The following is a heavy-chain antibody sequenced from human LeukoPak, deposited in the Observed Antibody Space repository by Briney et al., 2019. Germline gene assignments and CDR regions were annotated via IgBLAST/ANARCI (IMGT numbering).Heavy chain of an antibody. CDR3: ARMNRRIVVVPAAIYYYYMDV. D-gene: IGHD2-2*01. J-gene: IGHJ6*03. V-gene: IGHV4-39*01. CDR2: IYYSGCT. Sequence: PSETLSLTXTVSGGSITSNTYYWGWIRQPPGKGLEWLGSIYYSGCTYYNPSLKSRVTISVDTSKNQFSLKLTSVTAADTAVYYCARMNRRIVVVPAAIYYYYMDVWGKGTTVTVSS. CDR1: GGSITSNTYY.